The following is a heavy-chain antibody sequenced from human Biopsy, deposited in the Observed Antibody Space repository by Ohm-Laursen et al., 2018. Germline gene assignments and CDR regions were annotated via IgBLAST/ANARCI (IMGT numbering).Heavy chain of an antibody. CDR1: GDSISSYY. J-gene: IGHJ2*01. Sequence: SETLSPTCTVSGDSISSYYWSWIRQPPGKGLEWIGYVYYTGSTDYSPSLQSRVTISVDTSKNHFSLRLRSVTPADTAIYYCARDRGYYSDRTVPGYFDLWGRGTLVTVSS. CDR3: ARDRGYYSDRTVPGYFDL. D-gene: IGHD3-22*01. CDR2: VYYTGST. V-gene: IGHV4-59*01.